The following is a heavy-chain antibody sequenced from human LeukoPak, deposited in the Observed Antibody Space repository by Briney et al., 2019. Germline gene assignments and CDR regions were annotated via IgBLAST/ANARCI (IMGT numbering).Heavy chain of an antibody. CDR2: IKRDGSEK. CDR3: ARAWQKAFDI. CDR1: GFTFSTYW. Sequence: TGGSLRLSCAASGFTFSTYWMNWVRQAPGKGLEWVASIKRDGSEKYYVDSVKGRFTMSRDNAKNLMYVQMNSLRAEDAAIYYCARAWQKAFDIWGQGTMVTVSS. J-gene: IGHJ3*02. V-gene: IGHV3-7*04.